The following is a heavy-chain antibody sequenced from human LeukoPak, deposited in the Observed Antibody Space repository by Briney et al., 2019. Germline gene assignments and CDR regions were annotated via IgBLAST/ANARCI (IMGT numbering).Heavy chain of an antibody. J-gene: IGHJ4*02. CDR2: IWYDGSNK. CDR1: GFTFSTYG. CDR3: APHCSGGTCYYPPGDN. Sequence: QPGRSLRLSCAASGFTFSTYGMHWVRQAPGKGLEWVAVIWYDGSNKYYADSVKGRFTISRDNSKNTLSLRMNSVRTEDTAVYYCAPHCSGGTCYYPPGDNWGQGTLVTVSS. V-gene: IGHV3-33*01. D-gene: IGHD2-15*01.